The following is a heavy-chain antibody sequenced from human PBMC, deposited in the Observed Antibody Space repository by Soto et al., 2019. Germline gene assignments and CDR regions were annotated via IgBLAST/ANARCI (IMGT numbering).Heavy chain of an antibody. V-gene: IGHV1-69*01. J-gene: IGHJ6*02. D-gene: IGHD6-13*01. Sequence: SVKGSCKASGGTFRSYAISWVRQAPVQGLEWMGGIIPIFGTANYSQKFQGRVTITADESTSTAYMELSSLRSEDTAVYYCARDQRNAAAAGGGGQYYYYYGMDVWGQGTTVTVSS. CDR3: ARDQRNAAAAGGGGQYYYYYGMDV. CDR2: IIPIFGTA. CDR1: GGTFRSYA.